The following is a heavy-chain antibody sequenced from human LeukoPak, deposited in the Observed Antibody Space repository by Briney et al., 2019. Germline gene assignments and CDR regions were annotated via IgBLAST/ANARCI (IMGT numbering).Heavy chain of an antibody. CDR3: AAGTAADY. V-gene: IGHV3-11*03. CDR2: ISSSSSYT. J-gene: IGHJ4*02. CDR1: GIPFSDFY. D-gene: IGHD6-13*01. Sequence: PGGSLRLSCVVSGIPFSDFYMNWIRQAPGKGLEWISYISSSSSYTDYAESVKGRFTISGDNAKSALYLQMNDLRVEDTAVYYCAAGTAADYWGQGTLVIVSS.